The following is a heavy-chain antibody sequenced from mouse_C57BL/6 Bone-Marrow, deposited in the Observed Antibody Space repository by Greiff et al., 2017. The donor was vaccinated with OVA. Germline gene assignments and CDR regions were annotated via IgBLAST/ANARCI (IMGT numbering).Heavy chain of an antibody. J-gene: IGHJ3*01. CDR3: ARHSSGCVTFAY. V-gene: IGHV1-55*01. Sequence: QVQLKQPGAELVKPGASVKMCCKASGYTFTSYWINWVKQRPGPGLEWIGDIYPGSGSTHYNEKLQSKATLTVDTSSSTAYMQLSSLTSEVSAVYYCARHSSGCVTFAYWGQGTLVTVTA. CDR1: GYTFTSYW. D-gene: IGHD3-2*02. CDR2: IYPGSGST.